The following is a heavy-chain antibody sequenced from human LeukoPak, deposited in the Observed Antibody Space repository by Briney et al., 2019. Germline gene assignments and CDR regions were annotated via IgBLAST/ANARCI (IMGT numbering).Heavy chain of an antibody. CDR1: GFTFSSYW. D-gene: IGHD1-26*01. Sequence: PGGSLRLSCVASGFTFSSYWMTWVRQAPGKGLEWVANIKQDGSGKYYVDSVKGRFTISRDDAKNSLYLQMNSLRAEDTAVYYCARDRSRSLYWGQGTLVTVSS. V-gene: IGHV3-7*01. CDR3: ARDRSRSLY. J-gene: IGHJ4*02. CDR2: IKQDGSGK.